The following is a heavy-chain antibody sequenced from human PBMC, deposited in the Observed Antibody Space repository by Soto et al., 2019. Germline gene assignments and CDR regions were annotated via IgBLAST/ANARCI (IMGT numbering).Heavy chain of an antibody. CDR1: TSVAFC. D-gene: IGHD6-19*01. J-gene: IGHJ4*02. V-gene: IGHV4-61*08. Sequence: TSVAFCWRRIRKTTGRGLQWIGTIYGGGNNKYNPSIKSRVTLSVDKFKNQFHLNLTSVTASDTAVYYRAENFRRSSWYFLESWRKGALVTV. CDR2: IYGGGNN. CDR3: AENFRRSSWYFLES.